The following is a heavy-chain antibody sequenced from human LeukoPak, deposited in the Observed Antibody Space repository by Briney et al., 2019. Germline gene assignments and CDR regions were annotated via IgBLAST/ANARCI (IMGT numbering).Heavy chain of an antibody. J-gene: IGHJ3*02. CDR1: GYTFTSYY. Sequence: ASVKVSCKASGYTFTSYYMHWVRQAPGQGLEWMGIINPSGGSTSYAQKFQGRVTMTRDTSTSTVYMELSSLRSEDTAVYYCARVEIEYSSPNSPKCFDIWGQGTMVTVSS. CDR3: ARVEIEYSSPNSPKCFDI. V-gene: IGHV1-46*01. D-gene: IGHD6-6*01. CDR2: INPSGGST.